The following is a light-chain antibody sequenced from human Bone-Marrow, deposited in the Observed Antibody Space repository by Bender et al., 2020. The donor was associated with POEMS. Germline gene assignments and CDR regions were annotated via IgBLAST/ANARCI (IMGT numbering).Light chain of an antibody. Sequence: QSALTQPPSASGSPGQSVTISCTGTSSDIGAYSYVSWYQQYPGKAPKLLISEVTERPSGISNRFSGSKSGSTASLTISGLQADDEGDYYCCAYAGSRTFVLFGGGTKLTVL. CDR3: CAYAGSRTFVL. V-gene: IGLV2-8*01. CDR2: EVT. CDR1: SSDIGAYSY. J-gene: IGLJ2*01.